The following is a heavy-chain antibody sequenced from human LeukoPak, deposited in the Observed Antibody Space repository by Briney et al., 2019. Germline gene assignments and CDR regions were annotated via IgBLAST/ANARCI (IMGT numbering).Heavy chain of an antibody. CDR3: ARGNGFIIDY. J-gene: IGHJ4*02. CDR2: IKQDGSEK. D-gene: IGHD2-8*01. Sequence: PGGSLRLSCAASGFTLSSNWMNWVRQAPEKGLEWVAIIKQDGSEKYYVDSVKGRFTISRDNAKNSLYLQMNSLRAEDTAVYYCARGNGFIIDYWGQGTLVTVSS. CDR1: GFTLSSNW. V-gene: IGHV3-7*01.